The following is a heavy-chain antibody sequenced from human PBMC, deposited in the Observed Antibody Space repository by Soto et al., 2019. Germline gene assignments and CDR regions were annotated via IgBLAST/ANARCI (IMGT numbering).Heavy chain of an antibody. CDR1: GFTFSSYI. CDR2: ISSSSSTI. Sequence: GGSLRLSCAASGFTFSSYIMNWVRQAPGKGLEWVSYISSSSSTIYYADSVKGRFTISRDNAKNSLYLQMNSLRAEDTAVYYCARDLYGDTRAPYYYYYYYMDVWGKGTTVTVSS. J-gene: IGHJ6*03. CDR3: ARDLYGDTRAPYYYYYYYMDV. V-gene: IGHV3-48*01. D-gene: IGHD4-17*01.